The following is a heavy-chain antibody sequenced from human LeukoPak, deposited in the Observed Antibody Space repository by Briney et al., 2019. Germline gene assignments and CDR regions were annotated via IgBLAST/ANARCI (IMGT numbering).Heavy chain of an antibody. J-gene: IGHJ4*02. CDR3: AKGVTMIVVVIGFDY. CDR1: GFTFSSYG. D-gene: IGHD3-22*01. V-gene: IGHV3-30*18. CDR2: ISYDGSNK. Sequence: GGSLRLSCAASGFTFSSYGMHWVRQAPGKGLEWMAVISYDGSNKYYADSVKGRFTISRDNSKNTLYLQMNSLRAEDTAVYYCAKGVTMIVVVIGFDYWGQGTLVTVSS.